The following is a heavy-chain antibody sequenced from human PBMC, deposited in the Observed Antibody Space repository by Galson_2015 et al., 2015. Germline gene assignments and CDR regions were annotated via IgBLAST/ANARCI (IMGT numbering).Heavy chain of an antibody. J-gene: IGHJ5*02. V-gene: IGHV3-30*01. CDR2: ISSDGSGK. CDR3: ARDSYRQWLMPGGWLDP. Sequence: SLRLSCAASGFTFSNFAMHWVRQAPCKGPEWVAAISSDGSGKSYADSVKGRFTISRDSSKNALYLQMNSLRPEDTGVYYCARDSYRQWLMPGGWLDPWGQETLVTVSS. D-gene: IGHD6-19*01. CDR1: GFTFSNFA.